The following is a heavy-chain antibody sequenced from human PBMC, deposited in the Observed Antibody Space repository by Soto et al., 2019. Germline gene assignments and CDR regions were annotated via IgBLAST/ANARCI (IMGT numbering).Heavy chain of an antibody. Sequence: QVQLVEAGGGVVQPGRSLRLSCAASGFTFSSYGMHWVRQPPGNGLEWVAVISYDGSNKYYADSVKGRFTISRDNSKNTLYLQMNSLRAEDTAVYYCAKEGRRHSGITISGVVTSYGMDVWGQGTTVTVSS. J-gene: IGHJ6*02. CDR1: GFTFSSYG. D-gene: IGHD3-3*01. CDR2: ISYDGSNK. V-gene: IGHV3-30*18. CDR3: AKEGRRHSGITISGVVTSYGMDV.